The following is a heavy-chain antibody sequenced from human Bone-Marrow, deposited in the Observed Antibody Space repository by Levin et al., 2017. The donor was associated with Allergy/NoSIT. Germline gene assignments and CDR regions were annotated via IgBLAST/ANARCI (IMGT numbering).Heavy chain of an antibody. CDR3: ARLPSATTYFDS. V-gene: IGHV4-39*01. CDR2: IYHSGTT. D-gene: IGHD4-17*01. J-gene: IGHJ4*02. CDR1: TGFIHTSNFF. Sequence: SETLSLTCIVSTGFIHTSNFFWGWVRQPPGKGLEWIGTIYHSGTTYYNPSLKSRVTMSVDTSKNQLSLGLTSVTAADTAVYYCARLPSATTYFDSWGQGVLVIVS.